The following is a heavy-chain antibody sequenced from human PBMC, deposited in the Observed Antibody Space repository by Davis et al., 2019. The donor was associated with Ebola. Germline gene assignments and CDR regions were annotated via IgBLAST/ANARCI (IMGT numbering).Heavy chain of an antibody. J-gene: IGHJ3*02. CDR3: TRGSVRFLEWLSQNAFDI. D-gene: IGHD3-3*01. CDR1: GFSFSSYW. CDR2: ISYDGDNS. V-gene: IGHV3-30-3*01. Sequence: GESLKISCAASGFSFSSYWMSWVRQAPGKGLEWVAVISYDGDNSYYADSVKGRFTISRENSKNTVYLQMNSLRTEDTAVYYCTRGSVRFLEWLSQNAFDIWGQGTMVTVSS.